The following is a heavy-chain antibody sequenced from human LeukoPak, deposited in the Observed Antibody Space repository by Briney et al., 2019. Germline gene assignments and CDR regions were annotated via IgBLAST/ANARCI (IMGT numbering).Heavy chain of an antibody. J-gene: IGHJ4*02. CDR1: GLTFSSYA. V-gene: IGHV3-23*01. D-gene: IGHD5-24*01. Sequence: GGSLRLSCAASGLTFSSYALSWVRQTPEKGLEWVSAISGSGDSTYYANSVKGRFTISRDNSMNTLFLQMNSLRAEDTAVYYCARDNGGYNYDFWGQGTLVTVSS. CDR3: ARDNGGYNYDF. CDR2: ISGSGDST.